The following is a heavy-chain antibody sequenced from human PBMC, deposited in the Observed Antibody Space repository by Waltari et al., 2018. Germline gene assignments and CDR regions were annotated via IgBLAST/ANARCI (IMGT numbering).Heavy chain of an antibody. D-gene: IGHD1-1*01. CDR3: ARDRGRGLFLDS. J-gene: IGHJ4*02. Sequence: SDCWSWVRQSPGRGLEWIGQVRGSGKTNYNPSLETRISVSLDTSRKQFSLRMTSATAADTAVYYCARDRGRGLFLDSWGQGILVTVSP. CDR2: VRGSGKT. CDR1: SDC. V-gene: IGHV4-4*02.